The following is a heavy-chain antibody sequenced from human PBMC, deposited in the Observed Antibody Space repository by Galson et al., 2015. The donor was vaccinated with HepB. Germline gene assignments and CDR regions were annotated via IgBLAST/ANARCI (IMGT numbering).Heavy chain of an antibody. D-gene: IGHD3-16*01. CDR3: ARDLIMITFGGQNFVEDYYMDV. V-gene: IGHV3-7*01. J-gene: IGHJ6*03. CDR1: GFTFSSYW. CDR2: IKQDGSEK. Sequence: SLRLSCAASGFTFSSYWMSWVRQAPGKGLEWVANIKQDGSEKYYVDSVKGRFTISRDNAKNSLYLQMNSLRAEDTAVYYCARDLIMITFGGQNFVEDYYMDVWGKGTTVTVFS.